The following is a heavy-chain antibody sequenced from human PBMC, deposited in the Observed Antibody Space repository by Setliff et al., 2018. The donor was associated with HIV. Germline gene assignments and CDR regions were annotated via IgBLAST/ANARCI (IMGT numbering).Heavy chain of an antibody. Sequence: LSLTCGVSGASISDNTYSWGWVRQPPGQGLEWLGSFYFGGNTHYNPSLKSRLTISVDTSTNQFSLRVTSVTAADTAIYYCARLKIYEGTSKLSTFMRGVARKYYFESWGQGKLVTVSS. J-gene: IGHJ4*02. CDR2: FYFGGNT. D-gene: IGHD3-16*02. CDR3: ARLKIYEGTSKLSTFMRGVARKYYFES. CDR1: GASISDNTYS. V-gene: IGHV4-39*01.